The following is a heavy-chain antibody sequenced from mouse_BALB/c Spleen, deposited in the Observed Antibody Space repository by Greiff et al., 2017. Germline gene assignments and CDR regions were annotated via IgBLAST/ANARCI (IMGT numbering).Heavy chain of an antibody. D-gene: IGHD2-1*01. CDR3: ARCPYGNYAMDY. J-gene: IGHJ4*01. CDR2: ISSGSSTI. V-gene: IGHV5-17*02. CDR1: GFTFSSFG. Sequence: EVKLVESGGGLVQPGGSRKLSCAASGFTFSSFGMHWVRQAPEKGLEWVAYISSGSSTIYYADTVKGRFTISRDNPKNTLFLQMTSLRSEDTAMYYCARCPYGNYAMDYWGQGTSVTVSS.